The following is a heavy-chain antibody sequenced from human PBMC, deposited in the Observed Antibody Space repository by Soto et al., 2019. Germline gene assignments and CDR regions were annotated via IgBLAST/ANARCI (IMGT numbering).Heavy chain of an antibody. CDR2: ITSDNVKT. D-gene: IGHD1-26*01. CDR1: HYTFTRYG. CDR3: ARSISVTYSDWLDL. Sequence: QVQLVQSGGEVKKPGASVKVSCKASHYTFTRYGISWVRQAPGQGLEWMGRITSDNVKTNYAQKMQGRLTLTTDTSTSTADMELRSPRSDDTSVYYCARSISVTYSDWLDLWGQGTPVTGSS. J-gene: IGHJ5*02. V-gene: IGHV1-18*04.